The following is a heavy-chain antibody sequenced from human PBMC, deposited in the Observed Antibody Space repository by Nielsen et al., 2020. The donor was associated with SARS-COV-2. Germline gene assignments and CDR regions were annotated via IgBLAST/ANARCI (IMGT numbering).Heavy chain of an antibody. CDR1: GFSPTIARRV. CDR3: ARIQLELRLFYFYYSMDV. V-gene: IGHV2-26*01. Sequence: SGPTLVKPPETLPLTAPAPGFSPTIARRVLGGFVRPPGRPLDWLAPIFSNAEKSYSTSLKSRLTISKDTSKSQVVLTMTNMDPVDTATYYCARIQLELRLFYFYYSMDVWGKGTTVTVSS. CDR2: IFSNAEK. J-gene: IGHJ6*03. D-gene: IGHD1-7*01.